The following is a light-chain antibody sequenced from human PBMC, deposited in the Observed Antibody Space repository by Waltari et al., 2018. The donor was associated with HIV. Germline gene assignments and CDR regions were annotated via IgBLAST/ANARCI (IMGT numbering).Light chain of an antibody. CDR2: AAS. CDR3: QQSYSIPLT. Sequence: DIQMTQSPSSLSASVGDRVTITCRASQSISTYLNWYQQKPGNAPQLLIYAASNLQSGVPSRFSGSGSRTEFTLTISSLQREDFATYYCQQSYSIPLTFGGGTKVEIK. V-gene: IGKV1-39*01. J-gene: IGKJ4*01. CDR1: QSISTY.